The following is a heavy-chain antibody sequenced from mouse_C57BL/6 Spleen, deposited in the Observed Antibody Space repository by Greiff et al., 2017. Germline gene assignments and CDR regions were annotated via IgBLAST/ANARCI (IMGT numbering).Heavy chain of an antibody. V-gene: IGHV5-4*01. J-gene: IGHJ2*01. D-gene: IGHD4-1*01. CDR2: ISDGGSYT. CDR3: ARAGTGTRFDY. Sequence: EVQVVESGGGLVKPGGSLKLSCAASGFTFSSYAMSWVRQTPEKRLEWVATISDGGSYTYYPDNVKGRFTISRDNAKNNLYLQMSHLKAEDTAMYYCARAGTGTRFDYWGQGTTLTVSS. CDR1: GFTFSSYA.